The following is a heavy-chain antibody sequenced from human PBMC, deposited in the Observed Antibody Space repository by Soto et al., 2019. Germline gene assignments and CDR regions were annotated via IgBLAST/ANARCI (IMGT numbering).Heavy chain of an antibody. CDR2: ISWNSASI. J-gene: IGHJ4*02. Sequence: EVQLVESGGGLVQPGRSLRLSCVASGFTFDDFAMHWVRQPPGKGLEWVSGISWNSASIVYADSVKGRFTISRDNAKNSLYLQLDSLGVEDTAFYYCAKGPGLVASSGSPDSWGQGTLVSVSS. CDR3: AKGPGLVASSGSPDS. CDR1: GFTFDDFA. D-gene: IGHD2-8*02. V-gene: IGHV3-9*01.